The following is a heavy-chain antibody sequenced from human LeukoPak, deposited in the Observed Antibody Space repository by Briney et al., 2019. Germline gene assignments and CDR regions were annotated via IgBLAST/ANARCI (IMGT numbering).Heavy chain of an antibody. D-gene: IGHD3-3*01. CDR3: ARLREIPVFGVVTKSTSYFDY. CDR1: GFTFSSYG. Sequence: PGGSLRLSCAASGFTFSSYGMHWVRQAPGKGLEWVAVISYDGSNKYCADSVKGRFTISRDNSKNTLYLQMNSLRAEDTAVYYCARLREIPVFGVVTKSTSYFDYWGQGTLVTVSS. V-gene: IGHV3-30*03. CDR2: ISYDGSNK. J-gene: IGHJ4*02.